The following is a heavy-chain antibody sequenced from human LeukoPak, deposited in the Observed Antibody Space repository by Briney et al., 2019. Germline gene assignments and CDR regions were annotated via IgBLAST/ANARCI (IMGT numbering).Heavy chain of an antibody. Sequence: GGSLRLSCATSGFTFSRYAMSWVRQAPGKGLEWVSGISNSGRSTYYADPVKGRFTISRDNSKSTLYLQMNSLRAEDTAVYYCAKDRLESWSGFYFGLFDYWGQGALVTVSS. CDR3: AKDRLESWSGFYFGLFDY. V-gene: IGHV3-23*01. CDR1: GFTFSRYA. CDR2: ISNSGRST. D-gene: IGHD3-3*01. J-gene: IGHJ4*02.